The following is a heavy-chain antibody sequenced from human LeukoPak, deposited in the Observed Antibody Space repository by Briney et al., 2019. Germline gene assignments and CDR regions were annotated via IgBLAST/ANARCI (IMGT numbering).Heavy chain of an antibody. CDR2: IFYSGNT. Sequence: PSHTLSLTCTVSGGSISIGKYYGTWIRQHPGKGPEWIGYIFYSGNTYYNPSLKSRATISVDTSKNQFSLKLTSVPAADTAVYYCARVQQPSLYYYYMDVWGKGPTVPVSS. CDR1: GGSISIGKYY. V-gene: IGHV4-31*03. CDR3: ARVQQPSLYYYYMDV. J-gene: IGHJ6*03. D-gene: IGHD6-13*01.